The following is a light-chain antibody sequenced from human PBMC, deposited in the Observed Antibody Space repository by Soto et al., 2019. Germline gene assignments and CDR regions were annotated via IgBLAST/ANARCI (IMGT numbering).Light chain of an antibody. J-gene: IGKJ2*03. CDR1: QSVSNN. CDR3: QQYSNWPLYS. CDR2: DAS. Sequence: EIVMTQSPATLSVSPGVRATLSSRASQSVSNNLAWYQQKPGQTPRLLMYDASPRATGIPARFSGSGSGMEFTLTISSLQSEDFAVYYCQQYSNWPLYSVGQGTRLEIK. V-gene: IGKV3-15*01.